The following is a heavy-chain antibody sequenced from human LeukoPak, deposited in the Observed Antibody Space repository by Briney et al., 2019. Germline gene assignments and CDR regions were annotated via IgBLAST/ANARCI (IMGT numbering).Heavy chain of an antibody. CDR3: ARDLDFYLDY. J-gene: IGHJ4*02. CDR2: TYYSGST. D-gene: IGHD2/OR15-2a*01. CDR1: GGSITSYY. Sequence: PSETLSLTCTVSGGSITSYYWSWIRQPPGKGLEWIGYTYYSGSTNYNPSLKSRVIMSVDTSKNQFSLKLSSVTAADTAVYFCARDLDFYLDYWGQGTLVTVSS. V-gene: IGHV4-59*01.